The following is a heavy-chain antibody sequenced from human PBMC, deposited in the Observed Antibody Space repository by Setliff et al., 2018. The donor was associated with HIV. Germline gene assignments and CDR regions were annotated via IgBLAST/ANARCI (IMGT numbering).Heavy chain of an antibody. Sequence: GESLKISCAASGFTSSRHWMHWVRQVPGKGLVWVARIRGDETTITYADSVKGRFTLSRDNAKNTLYLQMNSLRAEDTAVYFCARDHPLYGLDVWGPGTSVTVSS. V-gene: IGHV3-74*03. CDR3: ARDHPLYGLDV. J-gene: IGHJ6*02. CDR2: IRGDETTI. CDR1: GFTSSRHW.